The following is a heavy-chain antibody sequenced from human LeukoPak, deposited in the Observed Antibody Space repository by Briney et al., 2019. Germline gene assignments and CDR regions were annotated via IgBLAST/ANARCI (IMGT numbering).Heavy chain of an antibody. J-gene: IGHJ4*02. CDR2: IYADGRT. CDR3: ARFVGLGPITNYFDY. D-gene: IGHD3-3*01. Sequence: GGSLRLSCAASGFTVRNNYMSWDRQAPGKGLEWVSVIYADGRTYYADSVKGRSTISRDNSKNTAHLQMHSLRAEDTAVYYCARFVGLGPITNYFDYWGQGTLVTVSS. CDR1: GFTVRNNY. V-gene: IGHV3-53*01.